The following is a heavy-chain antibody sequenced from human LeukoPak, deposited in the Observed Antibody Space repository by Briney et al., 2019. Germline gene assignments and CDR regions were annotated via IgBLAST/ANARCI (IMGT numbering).Heavy chain of an antibody. CDR1: GYTFTSYD. CDR3: ASMDYYGSGSYYINTFDY. V-gene: IGHV1-8*01. D-gene: IGHD3-10*01. Sequence: ASVKVSCKASGYTFTSYDINWVRRATGQGLEWMGWMNPNSGNTGYAQKFQGRVTMTRNTSISTAYMELSSLRSEDTAVYYCASMDYYGSGSYYINTFDYWGQGTLVTVSS. J-gene: IGHJ4*02. CDR2: MNPNSGNT.